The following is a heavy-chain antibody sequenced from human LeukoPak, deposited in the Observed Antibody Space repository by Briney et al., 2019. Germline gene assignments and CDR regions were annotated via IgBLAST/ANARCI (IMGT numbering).Heavy chain of an antibody. Sequence: ASVKVSCKASGYTFAAYGITWVRQAPGQGLEWVGWITAYSGDTKSAQNFQGRVTMTTDTSTSTAYLELRSLSSDDTAVYYCARASSGEKVVVIMSHAFDIWGQGTMVTVSS. CDR1: GYTFAAYG. CDR3: ARASSGEKVVVIMSHAFDI. D-gene: IGHD3-22*01. J-gene: IGHJ3*02. V-gene: IGHV1-18*01. CDR2: ITAYSGDT.